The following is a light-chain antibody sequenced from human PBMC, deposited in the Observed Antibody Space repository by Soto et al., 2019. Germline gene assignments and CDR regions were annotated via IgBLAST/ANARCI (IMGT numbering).Light chain of an antibody. CDR3: QQYNNWPGT. CDR2: GAS. CDR1: QSVSSN. J-gene: IGKJ1*01. V-gene: IGKV3-15*01. Sequence: EIVMTQSPATLSVSPGERATLSCRASQSVSSNLAWYQQKPGQAPRLLIYGASPRATGIPARFSGSGSGTEFNLTISSLQSEDFAVYYCQQYNNWPGTVGQGTKVEIQ.